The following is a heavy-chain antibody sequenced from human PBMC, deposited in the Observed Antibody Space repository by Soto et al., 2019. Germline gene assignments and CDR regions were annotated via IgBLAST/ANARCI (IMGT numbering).Heavy chain of an antibody. Sequence: QVQLVQSGAEVKKPGASVKVSCKASGYTFTSYGISWVRQAPGQGLEWMGWISAYNGNTNDAQKLQGRVTMTTDTSTGTAYMELRSLRCDDTAVYYCASDPPTVASAGREDYWGQGTLVTVSS. CDR1: GYTFTSYG. CDR2: ISAYNGNT. CDR3: ASDPPTVASAGREDY. D-gene: IGHD6-13*01. J-gene: IGHJ4*02. V-gene: IGHV1-18*01.